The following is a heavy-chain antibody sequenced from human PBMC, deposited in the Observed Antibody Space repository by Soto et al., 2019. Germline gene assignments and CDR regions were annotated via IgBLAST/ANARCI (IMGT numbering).Heavy chain of an antibody. J-gene: IGHJ4*02. CDR2: IYWDDDK. CDR1: GFSLSTSRVG. CDR3: ADSFIAIFDPRAFEY. V-gene: IGHV2-5*02. D-gene: IGHD3-3*01. Sequence: SGPTLVNPTQTLTLTCTFSGFSLSTSRVGVGWIRQPPGKALEWLALIYWDDDKRYSPSLKSRLTITKDTSKNQVLLTMTNMDNVDTATYYCADSFIAIFDPRAFEYGGQGTLVAVSS.